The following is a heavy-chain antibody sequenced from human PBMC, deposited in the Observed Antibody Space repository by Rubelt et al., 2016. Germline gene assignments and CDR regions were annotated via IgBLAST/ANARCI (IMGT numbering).Heavy chain of an antibody. D-gene: IGHD3-16*02. J-gene: IGHJ4*02. V-gene: IGHV3-48*04. CDR3: AREMIAFGGVIATTYNF. CDR1: GFTVSSTY. CDR2: INWNSGSI. Sequence: EVQLVESGGGLVKPGGSLRLSCAASGFTVSSTYMNWVRQAPGKGLEWVSSINWNSGSIDYADSVKGRFTISRDNAKNSLYLQMNSLGADDTALYYCAREMIAFGGVIATTYNFWGQGTLVTVSS.